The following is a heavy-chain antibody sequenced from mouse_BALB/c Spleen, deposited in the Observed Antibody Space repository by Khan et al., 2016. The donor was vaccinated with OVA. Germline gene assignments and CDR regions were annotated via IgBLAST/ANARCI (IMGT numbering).Heavy chain of an antibody. CDR2: INYSGNT. Sequence: VQLKESGPGLVKPSQSLSLTCTVTGYSITSEYAWNWIRQFPENKLEWMGYINYSGNTRFNPSLKSRTSITRDTSKNQFFLQLSSVTTEDTATYYCARKAYYDYDPFPYWGQGPLVTVSA. D-gene: IGHD2-4*01. CDR3: ARKAYYDYDPFPY. V-gene: IGHV3-2*02. J-gene: IGHJ3*01. CDR1: GYSITSEYA.